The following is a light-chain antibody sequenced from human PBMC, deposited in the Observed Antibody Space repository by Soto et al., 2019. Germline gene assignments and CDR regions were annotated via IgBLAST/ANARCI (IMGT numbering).Light chain of an antibody. CDR3: QHRGT. CDR2: DAS. CDR1: QTISSW. V-gene: IGKV1-5*01. J-gene: IGKJ1*01. Sequence: DIQMTQSPSSVSASVGDTVTITCRASQTISSWLAWYQQKPGKAPKLLIYDASSLASGVPSRFSGSGSGTEFTLTISSLQPDDFATYYCQHRGTFGQGTKVDI.